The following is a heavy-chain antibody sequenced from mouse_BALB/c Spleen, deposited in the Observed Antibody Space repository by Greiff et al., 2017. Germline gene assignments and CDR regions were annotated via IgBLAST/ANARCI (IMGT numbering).Heavy chain of an antibody. D-gene: IGHD2-4*01. CDR3: ARSGDYDGFAY. J-gene: IGHJ3*01. CDR2: INPGSGGT. V-gene: IGHV1-54*01. CDR1: GYAFTNYL. Sequence: QVQLQQSGAELVRPGTSVTVSCKASGYAFTNYLIEWVKQRPGQGLEWIGVINPGSGGTNYNEKFKGKATLTADKSSSTAYMQLSSLTSDDSAVYFCARSGDYDGFAYWGQGTLVTVSA.